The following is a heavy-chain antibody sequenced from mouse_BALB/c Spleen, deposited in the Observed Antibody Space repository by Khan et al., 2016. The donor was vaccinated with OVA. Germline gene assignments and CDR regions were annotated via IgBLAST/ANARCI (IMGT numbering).Heavy chain of an antibody. Sequence: QVQLQQSGAELARPGASVKMSCKASGYTFTSHTMHWVKQRPGQGLEWIGYINPRSGYTQYNQKFNDQAILTADISSSTAYMQLSSLTSEDSAVYYCARRTTEYALDYWGQGTSVTVSS. CDR3: ARRTTEYALDY. V-gene: IGHV1-4*01. CDR1: GYTFTSHT. J-gene: IGHJ4*01. CDR2: INPRSGYT. D-gene: IGHD2-14*01.